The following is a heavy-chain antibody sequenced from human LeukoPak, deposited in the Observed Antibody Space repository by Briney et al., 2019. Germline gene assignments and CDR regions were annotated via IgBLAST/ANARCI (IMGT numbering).Heavy chain of an antibody. D-gene: IGHD3-22*01. CDR2: ISWNSGSI. Sequence: GRSLRLSCAASGFTFDDYAMHWVRQAPGKGLVWVSGISWNSGSIGYADSVKGRFTISRDNAKNSLYLQMNSLRAEDMALYYCGKNNYYDSSGYFDYWGQGTQVTVSS. CDR1: GFTFDDYA. V-gene: IGHV3-9*03. CDR3: GKNNYYDSSGYFDY. J-gene: IGHJ4*02.